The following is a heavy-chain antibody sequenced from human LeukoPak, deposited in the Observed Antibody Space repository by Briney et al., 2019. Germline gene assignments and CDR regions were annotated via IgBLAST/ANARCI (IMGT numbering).Heavy chain of an antibody. CDR3: AKDRFSQQWLVANWFDP. CDR2: IKQDGSEK. D-gene: IGHD6-19*01. CDR1: GFTFSSYW. Sequence: GGSLRLSCAASGFTFSSYWMNWVRQAPGKGLEWVASIKQDGSEKYYVDSVKGRFTISRDNSKNTLYLQMNSLRAEDTAVYYCAKDRFSQQWLVANWFDPWGQGTLVTVSS. J-gene: IGHJ5*02. V-gene: IGHV3-7*01.